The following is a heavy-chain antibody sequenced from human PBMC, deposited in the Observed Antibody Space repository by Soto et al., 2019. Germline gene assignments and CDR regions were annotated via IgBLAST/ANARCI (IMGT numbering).Heavy chain of an antibody. Sequence: QVQLQQWGAGQLKPSETLSLTCAVHGESFIGYGVPFSGYYWSWIRQTPCKWLEWIGEINHRGGANYKPSLKSRVTISVDTSKNQFSLNLNSVTAADTAVYYCARGQRRGGSSGWSLWGQGTLVTVSS. CDR2: INHRGGA. J-gene: IGHJ4*02. D-gene: IGHD6-19*01. CDR1: GESFIGYGVPFSGYY. V-gene: IGHV4-34*02. CDR3: ARGQRRGGSSGWSL.